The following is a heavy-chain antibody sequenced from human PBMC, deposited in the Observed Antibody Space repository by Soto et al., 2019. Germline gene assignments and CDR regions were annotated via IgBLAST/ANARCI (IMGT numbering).Heavy chain of an antibody. Sequence: GGSLRLSCAASGFTFSSYAMSWVRRAPGKGLEWVSAITGGGAKTYNADSVKGRFAISRDNSKNTLYLQMSSLRAEDTALYYCATCIAQVATTLRVFDIWGQGTMVTVSS. CDR2: ITGGGAKT. CDR3: ATCIAQVATTLRVFDI. J-gene: IGHJ3*02. D-gene: IGHD2-15*01. V-gene: IGHV3-23*01. CDR1: GFTFSSYA.